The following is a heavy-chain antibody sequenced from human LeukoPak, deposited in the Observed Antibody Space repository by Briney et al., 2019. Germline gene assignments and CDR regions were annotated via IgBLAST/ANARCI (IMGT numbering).Heavy chain of an antibody. CDR2: INPNSGGT. Sequence: ASVKVSCKASGYTFTGHYMHWVRQAPGQGLEWMGWINPNSGGTNYAQKFQGRVTMTRDTSISTAYMELSRLRSDDTAVYYCARAEGVTTVVTRYFDYWGQGTLVTVSS. D-gene: IGHD4-23*01. V-gene: IGHV1-2*02. J-gene: IGHJ4*02. CDR3: ARAEGVTTVVTRYFDY. CDR1: GYTFTGHY.